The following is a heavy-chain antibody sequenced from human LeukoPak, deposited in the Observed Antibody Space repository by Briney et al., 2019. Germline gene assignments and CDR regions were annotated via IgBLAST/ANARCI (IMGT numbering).Heavy chain of an antibody. CDR3: VGLDIGGYYYVHY. D-gene: IGHD3-22*01. V-gene: IGHV5-51*01. CDR2: MHPGHSET. Sequence: GESLKISCKTSGYSFSNYWIGWVRQMPGKGLEWMGIMHPGHSETRYTPSFQGQVTFSVDTSISTAYLQWSSLKASDTAIFYCVGLDIGGYYYVHYWGQGTLVTVSS. CDR1: GYSFSNYW. J-gene: IGHJ4*02.